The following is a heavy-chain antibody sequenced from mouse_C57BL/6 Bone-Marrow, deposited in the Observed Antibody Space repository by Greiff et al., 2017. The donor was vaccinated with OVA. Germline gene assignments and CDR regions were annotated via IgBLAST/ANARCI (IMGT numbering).Heavy chain of an antibody. J-gene: IGHJ3*01. CDR2: IRNKANGYTT. CDR1: GFTFTDYY. Sequence: EVKLMESGGGLVQPGGSLSLSCAASGFTFTDYYMSWVRQPPGKALEWLGFIRNKANGYTTEYSASVKGRFTISRDNSQSILYLQMNALRAEDSATYYCASSPLITSQGFAYWGQGTLVTVSA. V-gene: IGHV7-3*01. D-gene: IGHD1-1*01. CDR3: ASSPLITSQGFAY.